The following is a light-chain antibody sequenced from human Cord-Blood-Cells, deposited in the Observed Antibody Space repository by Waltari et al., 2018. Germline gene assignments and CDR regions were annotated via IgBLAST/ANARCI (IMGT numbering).Light chain of an antibody. Sequence: DIQMTQSPSSLSASVGDRVTITCRASQGIGSSLNCDQQKPGKAPKLLIYAASSLQSGCPSRFSGSGSGTDFTLTISSLQPEDFATYYCQQSYSTPLTFGGGTKVEIK. CDR2: AAS. J-gene: IGKJ4*02. CDR1: QGIGSS. V-gene: IGKV1-39*01. CDR3: QQSYSTPLT.